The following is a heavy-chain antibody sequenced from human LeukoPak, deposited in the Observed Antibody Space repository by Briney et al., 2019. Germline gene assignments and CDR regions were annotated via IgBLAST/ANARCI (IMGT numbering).Heavy chain of an antibody. J-gene: IGHJ4*02. CDR1: GFTFGNYA. Sequence: QSGGSLRLSCVASGFTFGNYAMGWLRQTPGRRPEWVSSLTDSGGTTYYVDSVKGRFTISRDNSLDTLYLQMNSLRAEDTAIYYCAKPTTVTTSYYFDYWGQGTLVTVSS. V-gene: IGHV3-23*01. CDR2: LTDSGGTT. CDR3: AKPTTVTTSYYFDY. D-gene: IGHD4-17*01.